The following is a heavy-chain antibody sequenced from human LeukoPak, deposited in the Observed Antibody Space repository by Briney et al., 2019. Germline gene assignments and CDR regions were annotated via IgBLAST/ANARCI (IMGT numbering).Heavy chain of an antibody. CDR3: ARDRGSSGWFDY. V-gene: IGHV4-4*08. J-gene: IGHJ4*02. D-gene: IGHD6-19*01. CDR1: GGSMSGAY. Sequence: SETLSLTCTVSGGSMSGAYWSWIRQPPGKGLEWIGHIYTSGSTNYNPSLKSRVTISVDTSKNQFSLKLSSVTAADTAVYYCARDRGSSGWFDYWGQGTLVTVSS. CDR2: IYTSGST.